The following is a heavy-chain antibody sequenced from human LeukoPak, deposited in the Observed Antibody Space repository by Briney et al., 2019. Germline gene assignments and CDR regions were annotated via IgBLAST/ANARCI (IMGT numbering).Heavy chain of an antibody. CDR1: GFTFSNAW. CDR3: ARDGRWEKRGGMEY. J-gene: IGHJ4*02. V-gene: IGHV3-15*05. Sequence: GGSLRLSCAASGFTFSNAWMSWVRQAPGKGLEWVGRIKSKTDGGTTDYAAPVKGRFTISRDDSKNTLYLQMNSLRAEDTAVYYCARDGRWEKRGGMEYWGQGTLVTVSS. D-gene: IGHD1-26*01. CDR2: IKSKTDGGTT.